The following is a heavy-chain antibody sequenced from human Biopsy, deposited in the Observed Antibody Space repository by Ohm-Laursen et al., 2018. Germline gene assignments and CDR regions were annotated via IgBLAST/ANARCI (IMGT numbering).Heavy chain of an antibody. Sequence: SLRLSCSASGFTFSSHAMSWVRQAPGKGPECVSVINGSGGSTYYADPVKGRFTISRDNAKNTVFLQMNSLRAEDTAVYYCAKARVAIRYFDIWGRGTLVTVSS. D-gene: IGHD2-15*01. V-gene: IGHV3-23*01. J-gene: IGHJ2*01. CDR2: INGSGGST. CDR3: AKARVAIRYFDI. CDR1: GFTFSSHA.